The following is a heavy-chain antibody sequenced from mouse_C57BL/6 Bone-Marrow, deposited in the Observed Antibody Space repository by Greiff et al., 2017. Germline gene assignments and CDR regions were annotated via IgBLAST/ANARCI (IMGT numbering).Heavy chain of an antibody. J-gene: IGHJ1*03. CDR1: GYTFTNYW. CDR3: ARSPPYYYGSSYGWYFDV. Sequence: VQLQQSGAELVRPGTSVKMSCKASGYTFTNYWIGWAKQRPGHGLEWIGDIYPGGGYTNYNEQFKGKATLTADKSSSTAYMQFSSLTSEDSAIYYCARSPPYYYGSSYGWYFDVWGTGTTVTVSS. D-gene: IGHD1-1*01. V-gene: IGHV1-63*01. CDR2: IYPGGGYT.